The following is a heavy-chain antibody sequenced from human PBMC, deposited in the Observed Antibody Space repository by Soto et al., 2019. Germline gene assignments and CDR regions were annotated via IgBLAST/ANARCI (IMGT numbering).Heavy chain of an antibody. CDR3: AHRGGATVGLYYFDY. CDR2: IYWHDDE. V-gene: IGHV2-5*01. Sequence: PTLVNPTQTLTLTCTFSGFSLSTTGVGVSWIRQPPGKALEWLALIYWHDDERYSPSLKSRLTTTKDTSKNQVVLTMTNMDPVDTATYYCAHRGGATVGLYYFDYWGQGALVTVSS. D-gene: IGHD3-16*01. CDR1: GFSLSTTGVG. J-gene: IGHJ4*02.